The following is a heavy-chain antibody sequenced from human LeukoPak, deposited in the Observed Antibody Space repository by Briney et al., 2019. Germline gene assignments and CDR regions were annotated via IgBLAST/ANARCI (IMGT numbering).Heavy chain of an antibody. CDR2: INHSGST. D-gene: IGHD3-16*02. V-gene: IGHV4-34*01. J-gene: IGHJ4*02. CDR1: GGSFSGYY. CDR3: ARGIYDYVWGSYRYTPYYFDY. Sequence: PSETLSLTCAVYGGSFSGYYWSWIRQPPGKGLGWIGEINHSGSTNYNPSLKSRVTISVDTSKNHFSLKLSSVTAADTAVYYCARGIYDYVWGSYRYTPYYFDYWGQGTLVTVSS.